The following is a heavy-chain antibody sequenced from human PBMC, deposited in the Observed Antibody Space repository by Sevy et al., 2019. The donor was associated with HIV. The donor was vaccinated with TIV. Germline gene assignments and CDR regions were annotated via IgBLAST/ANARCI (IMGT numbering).Heavy chain of an antibody. J-gene: IGHJ4*02. CDR3: VGPMLTYSSGWSYYDY. D-gene: IGHD6-19*01. CDR2: INYSGNT. Sequence: LLQLRETLSLTCTVSGASISDSGYYWGWIRQPPGKGLEWIASINYSGNTFYNPSLKSRVTISADMSKNQFSVQLNSVTAADTAIYYCVGPMLTYSSGWSYYDYWGQGTVVTVSS. V-gene: IGHV4-39*01. CDR1: GASISDSGYY.